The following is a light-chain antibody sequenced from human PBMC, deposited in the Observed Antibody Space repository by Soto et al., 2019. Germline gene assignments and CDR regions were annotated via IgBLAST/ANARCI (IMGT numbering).Light chain of an antibody. V-gene: IGKV1-39*01. CDR2: AAS. CDR3: QQSYSTPVT. CDR1: QSTSSY. Sequence: DIQMTQSPSSLSASVGDRVTITCRASQSTSSYLNWYQQKPGKAPKLLIYAASSLQSGVPSRFRGCGSGTDFTLTISSLQPEYFATYYCQQSYSTPVTFGQGTRLEIK. J-gene: IGKJ5*01.